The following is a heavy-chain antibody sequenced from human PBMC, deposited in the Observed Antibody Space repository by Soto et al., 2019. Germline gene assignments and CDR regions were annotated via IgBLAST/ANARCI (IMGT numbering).Heavy chain of an antibody. D-gene: IGHD3-10*01. CDR2: ISGSGGST. CDR3: AKGLTMVRGVIYGMDV. CDR1: GFTFSSYA. V-gene: IGHV3-23*01. J-gene: IGHJ6*02. Sequence: GGSLRLSCAASGFTFSSYAMSWVHQAPGKGLEWVSAISGSGGSTYYADSVKGRFTISRDNSKNTLYLQMNSLRAEDTAVYYCAKGLTMVRGVIYGMDVWGQGTTVTVSS.